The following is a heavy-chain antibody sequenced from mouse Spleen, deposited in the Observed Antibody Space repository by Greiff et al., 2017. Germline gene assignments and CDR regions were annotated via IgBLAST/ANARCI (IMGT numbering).Heavy chain of an antibody. CDR2: ISSGGGNT. V-gene: IGHV5-9*04. D-gene: IGHD1-1*01. CDR3: ARHYGSPYAMDY. CDR1: GFTFSSYA. Sequence: EVKLMESGGGLVKLGGSLKLSCAASGFTFSSYAMSWVRQTPEKRLEWVATISSGGGNTYYPDSVKGRFTISRDNAKNTLYLQMSSLKSEDTAMYYCARHYGSPYAMDYWGQGTSVTVSS. J-gene: IGHJ4*01.